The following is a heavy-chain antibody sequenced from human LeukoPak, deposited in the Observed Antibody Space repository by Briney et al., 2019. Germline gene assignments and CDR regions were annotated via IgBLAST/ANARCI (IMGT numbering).Heavy chain of an antibody. J-gene: IGHJ3*01. V-gene: IGHV3-48*04. D-gene: IGHD6-13*01. CDR3: VQTPGGNSWYNAFDV. Sequence: TGGYLRLSCAASGFTFSSYSMNWVRQAPGKGLEWVSYISSSGSTMYYADSVEGRFTISRDNAKNSLYLQMNNLRVEDTAVYYCVQTPGGNSWYNAFDVWGQGTMVTVSS. CDR2: ISSSGSTM. CDR1: GFTFSSYS.